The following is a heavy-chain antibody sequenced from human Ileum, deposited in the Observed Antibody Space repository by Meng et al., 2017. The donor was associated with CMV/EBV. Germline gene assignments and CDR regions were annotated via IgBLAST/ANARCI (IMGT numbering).Heavy chain of an antibody. J-gene: IGHJ5*02. D-gene: IGHD2/OR15-2a*01. CDR2: SIPILGIA. CDR3: AREEFSAYAST. V-gene: IGHV1-69*04. CDR1: GGTFSNYT. Sequence: VQLVQSRAEVKKPGSAVKVSCKASGGTFSNYTINWLRQAPGQGLEWMGRSIPILGIANYAQNFQDRVTITADKSTNTVYMELRSLRSDDTAVYYCAREEFSAYASTWGQGTLVTVSS.